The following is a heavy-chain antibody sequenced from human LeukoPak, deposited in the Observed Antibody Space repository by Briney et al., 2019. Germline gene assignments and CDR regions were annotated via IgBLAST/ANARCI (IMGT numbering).Heavy chain of an antibody. CDR1: GGSISSYY. V-gene: IGHV4-4*07. Sequence: PSKTLSLTCTVSGGSISSYYWSWIRQPAGKGLEWIGRIYTSGSTNYNPSLKSRVTMSVDTSKNQFSVKLSSVTAADTAVYYCARDKSAMGFDYWGQGTLVTVSS. CDR2: IYTSGST. J-gene: IGHJ4*02. CDR3: ARDKSAMGFDY. D-gene: IGHD2-2*01.